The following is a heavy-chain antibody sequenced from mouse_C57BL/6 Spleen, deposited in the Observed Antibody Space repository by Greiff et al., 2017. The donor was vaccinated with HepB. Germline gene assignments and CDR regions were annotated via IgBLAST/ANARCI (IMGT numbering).Heavy chain of an antibody. D-gene: IGHD3-2*02. V-gene: IGHV1-64*01. J-gene: IGHJ4*01. CDR1: GYTFTSYW. CDR3: ARAAQAPYAMDY. Sequence: QVQLQQSGAELVKPGASVKLSCKASGYTFTSYWMHWVKQRPGQGLEWIGMIHPNSGSTNYNEKFKSKATLTVDKSSSTAYMQLSSLTSEDSAVYYCARAAQAPYAMDYWGQRTSVTVSS. CDR2: IHPNSGST.